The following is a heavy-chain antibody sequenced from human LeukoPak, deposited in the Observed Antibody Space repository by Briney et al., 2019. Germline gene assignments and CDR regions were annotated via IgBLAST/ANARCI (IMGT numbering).Heavy chain of an antibody. D-gene: IGHD3-3*01. J-gene: IGHJ4*02. CDR1: GGSISSGSYY. Sequence: PSQTLSLTCTVSGGSISSGSYYWSWIRRPAGKGLEWIGRIYTSGSTNYNPSLKSRVTISVDTSKNQFSLKLSSVTAADTAVYYCARTPGVGYDFDYWGQGTLVTVSS. V-gene: IGHV4-61*02. CDR2: IYTSGST. CDR3: ARTPGVGYDFDY.